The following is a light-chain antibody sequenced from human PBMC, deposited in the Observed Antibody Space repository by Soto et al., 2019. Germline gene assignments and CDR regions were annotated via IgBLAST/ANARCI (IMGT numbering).Light chain of an antibody. J-gene: IGKJ5*01. Sequence: EIVMTQSPATLSVSPGERATLSCRASQSVSSNLAWYQQKPGQAPRLLIYGASTRATDIPARFSGSGSGTEFTLTISSLQLEDFVVYFCQQYNDWPPITFGQGTLLEIK. CDR1: QSVSSN. V-gene: IGKV3-15*01. CDR3: QQYNDWPPIT. CDR2: GAS.